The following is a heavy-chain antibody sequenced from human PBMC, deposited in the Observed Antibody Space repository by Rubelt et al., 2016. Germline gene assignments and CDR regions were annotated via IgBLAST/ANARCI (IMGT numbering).Heavy chain of an antibody. J-gene: IGHJ5*02. CDR2: INAGNGNT. V-gene: IGHV1-3*01. CDR1: GYTFTSYA. CDR3: ARDKEWLATRGFQNWFDP. D-gene: IGHD6-19*01. Sequence: QVQLVQSGAEVKKPGASVKVSCKASGYTFTSYAMHWVRQAPGQRLEWLGWINAGNGNTKYSQKFQGRVTITRDTSASTAYMELSSLRSEDTAVYYCARDKEWLATRGFQNWFDPWGQGTLVTVSS.